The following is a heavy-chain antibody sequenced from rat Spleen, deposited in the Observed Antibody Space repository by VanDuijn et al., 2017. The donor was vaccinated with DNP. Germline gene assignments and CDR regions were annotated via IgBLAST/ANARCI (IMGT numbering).Heavy chain of an antibody. CDR2: ISYDGSRT. J-gene: IGHJ2*01. D-gene: IGHD1-12*01. V-gene: IGHV5-7*01. Sequence: EVQLVESGGGLVQPGRSLKLSCAASGFTFSDYNMAWVRQAPKKGLEWVATISYDGSRTYYRDSVKGRFTISRDNAKSTLYLQMDSLRSEDTATYYCATLNYYASLSGYFDYWGQGVMVTVS. CDR1: GFTFSDYN. CDR3: ATLNYYASLSGYFDY.